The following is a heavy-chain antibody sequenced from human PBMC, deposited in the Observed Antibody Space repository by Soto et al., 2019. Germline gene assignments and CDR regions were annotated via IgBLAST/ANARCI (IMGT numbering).Heavy chain of an antibody. CDR3: APPGGAVANTFDY. Sequence: QVQLVESGGGVVQPGRSLRLSCAATGFTFISYGMHWVRQAPGKGLEWVAVISYDGSNKYYADSVKGRFTISRDNSKNTVYLQMNSLRAEDTAVYYCAPPGGAVANTFDYWGQGTLVTVSS. CDR2: ISYDGSNK. D-gene: IGHD6-19*01. V-gene: IGHV3-30*03. CDR1: GFTFISYG. J-gene: IGHJ4*02.